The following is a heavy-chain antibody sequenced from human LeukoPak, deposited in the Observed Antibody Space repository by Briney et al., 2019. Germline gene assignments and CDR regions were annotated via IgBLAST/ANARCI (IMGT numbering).Heavy chain of an antibody. Sequence: PSETLSLTCTVSGGSISDYYWSWIRQSPGKGLEWIGYIYHSGTTNYNPSLKSRVTISVDTSKNQFSLKLSSVTAADTAVYYCARERSGYSYDAFDIWGQGTMVTVSS. J-gene: IGHJ3*02. V-gene: IGHV4-59*01. D-gene: IGHD3-3*01. CDR3: ARERSGYSYDAFDI. CDR2: IYHSGTT. CDR1: GGSISDYY.